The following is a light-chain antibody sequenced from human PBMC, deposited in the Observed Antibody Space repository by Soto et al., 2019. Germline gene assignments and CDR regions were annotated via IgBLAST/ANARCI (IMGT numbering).Light chain of an antibody. CDR2: GAS. CDR1: QSVSSN. V-gene: IGKV3-15*01. J-gene: IGKJ5*01. Sequence: IIMTQSPATVSVSPRERGTVSFRASQSVSSNLAWYQQKPGQAPRLLIYGASTRATGIPARFSGSGSGTEFTLTISSLQSEDFAVYYCQQYNNWPPITFGQGTRLEIK. CDR3: QQYNNWPPIT.